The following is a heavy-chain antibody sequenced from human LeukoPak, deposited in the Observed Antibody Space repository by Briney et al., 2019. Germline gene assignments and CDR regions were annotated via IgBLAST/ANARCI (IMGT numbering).Heavy chain of an antibody. V-gene: IGHV1-18*01. CDR2: ISAYNGNT. Sequence: GASVKVPCKASGYTFTSYGISWARRAPGQGREWMGWISAYNGNTNYAQKLQGRVTMTTDTSTSTAYMELRSLRSDDTAVYYCARWDSTRNFDYWGQGTLVTVSS. D-gene: IGHD2-2*01. CDR3: ARWDSTRNFDY. J-gene: IGHJ4*02. CDR1: GYTFTSYG.